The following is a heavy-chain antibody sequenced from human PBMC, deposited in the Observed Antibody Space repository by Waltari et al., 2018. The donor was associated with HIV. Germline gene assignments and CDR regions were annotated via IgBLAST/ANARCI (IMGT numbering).Heavy chain of an antibody. D-gene: IGHD6-13*01. CDR3: ASGYSSSWRSDYYYYGMDV. V-gene: IGHV3-74*01. Sequence: EVQLVESGGGLVQPGGSLRLSCAASGFTFSSSWMHWVRQAPGKGLVWGSRINRDGRSTSDADSVKGLFTISRDNAKNTLYLQINSRRAEDTAVYYCASGYSSSWRSDYYYYGMDVWGQGTTVTVSS. CDR2: INRDGRST. CDR1: GFTFSSSW. J-gene: IGHJ6*02.